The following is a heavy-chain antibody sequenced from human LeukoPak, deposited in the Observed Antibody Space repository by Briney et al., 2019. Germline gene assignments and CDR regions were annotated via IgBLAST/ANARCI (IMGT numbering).Heavy chain of an antibody. V-gene: IGHV4-31*03. D-gene: IGHD2-2*01. CDR1: GGSISSGGYY. Sequence: SETLSLTCTVSGGSISSGGYYWSWIRQHPGKGLEWIGYIYYSGSTYYSPSLKSRVTISVDTSKNQFSLKLSSVTAADTAVHYCARGKRDIVVVPAAIFDYWGQGTLVTVSS. J-gene: IGHJ4*02. CDR2: IYYSGST. CDR3: ARGKRDIVVVPAAIFDY.